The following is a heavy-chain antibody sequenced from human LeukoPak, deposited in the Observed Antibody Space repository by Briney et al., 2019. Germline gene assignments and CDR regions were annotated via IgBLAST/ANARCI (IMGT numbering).Heavy chain of an antibody. V-gene: IGHV1-18*01. D-gene: IGHD5-12*01. CDR2: ISAYSTYNGNT. Sequence: ASVKVSCKASGYTFTSYGISWVRQAPGQGPEWMGWISAYSTYNGNTNYAQKFQGRVTMTTDTSTSTAYMELRSLRSDDTAVYYCTRDLSQWLLQGIFFDYWGQGTLVTVSS. CDR1: GYTFTSYG. J-gene: IGHJ4*02. CDR3: TRDLSQWLLQGIFFDY.